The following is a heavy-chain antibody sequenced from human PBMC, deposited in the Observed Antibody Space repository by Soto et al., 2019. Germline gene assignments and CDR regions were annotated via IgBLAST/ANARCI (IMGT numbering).Heavy chain of an antibody. CDR1: GYTFTSYG. D-gene: IGHD3-3*01. Sequence: QVQLVQSGAEVKKPGASVKVSCKASGYTFTSYGISWVRQAPGQGLEWMGWISAYNGNTNYAQKLQGRVTMTTDTTTSTAYMELRSLRSDDTAVYYWARAPVWLLSPAVVLDWFDPWGQGTLVTVSS. CDR2: ISAYNGNT. V-gene: IGHV1-18*01. CDR3: ARAPVWLLSPAVVLDWFDP. J-gene: IGHJ5*02.